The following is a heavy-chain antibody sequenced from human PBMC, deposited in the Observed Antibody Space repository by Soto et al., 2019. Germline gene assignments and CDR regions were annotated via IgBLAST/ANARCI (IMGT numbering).Heavy chain of an antibody. J-gene: IGHJ4*02. D-gene: IGHD6-13*01. CDR2: ISGFNGNT. V-gene: IGHV1-18*01. Sequence: QVQLVQSGAEVKKPGASVRVSCKASGYTFSRYGISWVRQAPGQGLEWMRWISGFNGNTKESEKLQGRVTLTTDTAANTAHIELRGLRSDDTAVYYCARASAYSTPWSFDNWGQGTLVTVSS. CDR1: GYTFSRYG. CDR3: ARASAYSTPWSFDN.